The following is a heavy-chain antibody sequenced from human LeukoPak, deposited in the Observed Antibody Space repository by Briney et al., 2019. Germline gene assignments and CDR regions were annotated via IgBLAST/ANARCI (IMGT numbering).Heavy chain of an antibody. Sequence: PGGSLRLSCAVSGFTFSTYSLNWVRQAPGKGLEWVSSISSNSKYIFYADSVKGRFTISRDNAKNSLYLQMNSLRGEDTAVYYCARDFPGLVVAAIDYWGQGTLVTVSS. J-gene: IGHJ4*02. CDR1: GFTFSTYS. D-gene: IGHD6-19*01. V-gene: IGHV3-21*01. CDR2: ISSNSKYI. CDR3: ARDFPGLVVAAIDY.